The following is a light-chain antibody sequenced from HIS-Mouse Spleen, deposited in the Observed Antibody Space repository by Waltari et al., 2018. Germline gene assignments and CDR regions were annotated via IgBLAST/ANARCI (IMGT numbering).Light chain of an antibody. Sequence: QSALTQPASVSGSPGQSITISCTGTSSDVGGYNYVSWYQQHPGKAPKLLIYAVSNRPSGVSNRFSVSTSGNTASLTISGLQAEDEADYYCSSYTSSSTLLYVFGTGTKVTVL. CDR1: SSDVGGYNY. CDR3: SSYTSSSTLLYV. CDR2: AVS. J-gene: IGLJ1*01. V-gene: IGLV2-14*01.